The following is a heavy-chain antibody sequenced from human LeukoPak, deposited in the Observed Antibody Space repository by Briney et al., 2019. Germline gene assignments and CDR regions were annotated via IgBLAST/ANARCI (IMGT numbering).Heavy chain of an antibody. CDR1: GFTFSSYG. Sequence: GRSLRLCCAASGFTFSSYGMHWVRQAPGKGLEWVAVISYDGSNKYYADSVKGRFTISRDNSKNTLYLQMNSLRAEDTAVYYCAKDFLHSLWFGDFDYWGQGTLVTVSS. CDR2: ISYDGSNK. J-gene: IGHJ4*02. V-gene: IGHV3-30*18. CDR3: AKDFLHSLWFGDFDY. D-gene: IGHD3-10*01.